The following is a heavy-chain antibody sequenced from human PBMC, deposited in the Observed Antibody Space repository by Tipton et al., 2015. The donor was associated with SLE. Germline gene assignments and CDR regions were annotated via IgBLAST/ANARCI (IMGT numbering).Heavy chain of an antibody. D-gene: IGHD4/OR15-4a*01. V-gene: IGHV4-34*01. CDR1: GGSFSGYY. CDR3: ARERIEEYGGKENWIDP. CDR2: INHSGST. J-gene: IGHJ5*02. Sequence: NLSLTCAVYGGSFSGYYWSWLRQSPGKGLEWIGEINHSGSTNYNPSLKSRVTISVDRSNNQFSLNLSSVTAADTAVYYCARERIEEYGGKENWIDPWGQGTLVTVSS.